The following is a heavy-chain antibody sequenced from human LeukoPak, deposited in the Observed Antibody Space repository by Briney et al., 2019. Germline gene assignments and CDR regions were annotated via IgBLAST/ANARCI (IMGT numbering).Heavy chain of an antibody. V-gene: IGHV4-61*05. J-gene: IGHJ3*02. CDR3: ARFKSGVVVTMDAFDI. D-gene: IGHD3-22*01. CDR1: GGSIGRSSYY. Sequence: SETLSLTCTVSGGSIGRSSYYWGWIRQPPGKGLEWIGYIYYSGSTNYNPSLKSRVTISVDTSKNQFSLKLSSVTAADTAVYYCARFKSGVVVTMDAFDIWGQGTMVTVSS. CDR2: IYYSGST.